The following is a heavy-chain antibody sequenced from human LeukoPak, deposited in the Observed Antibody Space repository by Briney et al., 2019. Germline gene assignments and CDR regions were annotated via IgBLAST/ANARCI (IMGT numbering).Heavy chain of an antibody. CDR1: GYTFTGYY. CDR3: ARGVTQQLWLEM. D-gene: IGHD5-18*01. V-gene: IGHV1-8*02. Sequence: ASVKVSCKASGYTFTGYYMHWVRQAPGQGLEWMGWMNPNSGNTGYAQKFQGRVTMTRNTSISTAYMELSSLRSEDTAVYYCARGVTQQLWLEMWGQGTLVTVSS. CDR2: MNPNSGNT. J-gene: IGHJ4*02.